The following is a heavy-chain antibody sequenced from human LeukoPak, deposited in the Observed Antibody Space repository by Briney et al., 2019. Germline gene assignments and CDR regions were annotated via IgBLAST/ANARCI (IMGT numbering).Heavy chain of an antibody. Sequence: PSETLSLTCAVYGGSFSGYYWSWIRQPPGKGLEWIGEINHSGSTNYNPSLKSRVTISVDTSKNQFSLKLSSVTAADTAVYYCARLRRDIVLMVYARRQRVAAGHFDYWGQGTLVTVSS. V-gene: IGHV4-34*01. CDR1: GGSFSGYY. D-gene: IGHD2-8*01. J-gene: IGHJ4*02. CDR3: ARLRRDIVLMVYARRQRVAAGHFDY. CDR2: INHSGST.